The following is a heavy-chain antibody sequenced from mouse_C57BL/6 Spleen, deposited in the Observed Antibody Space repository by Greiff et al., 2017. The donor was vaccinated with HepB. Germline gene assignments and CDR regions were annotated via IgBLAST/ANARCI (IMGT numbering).Heavy chain of an antibody. Sequence: VHVKQSVAELVRPGASVKLSCTASGFNIKNTYMHWVKQRPEQGLEWLGRIDPANGNTKYAPKFQGKATITADTSSNTAYLQLSSLTSEDTSIYYCARSRSNFWYFDVWGTGTTVTVSS. CDR1: GFNIKNTY. CDR3: ARSRSNFWYFDV. CDR2: IDPANGNT. J-gene: IGHJ1*03. V-gene: IGHV14-3*01. D-gene: IGHD2-5*01.